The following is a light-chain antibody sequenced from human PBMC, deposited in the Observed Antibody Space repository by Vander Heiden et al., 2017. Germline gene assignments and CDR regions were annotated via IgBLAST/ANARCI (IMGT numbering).Light chain of an antibody. V-gene: IGKV3-15*01. J-gene: IGKJ1*01. CDR3: QQYNNWPPRA. Sequence: EIVMTQSPATLSVSPGERATLSCRASQSVSSNLAWYQQKPGQATRLLMYGASTRATGIPARFSGSGSGTEFTLTISSLQSEDFAVYYCQQYNNWPPRAFGQGTKVEIK. CDR2: GAS. CDR1: QSVSSN.